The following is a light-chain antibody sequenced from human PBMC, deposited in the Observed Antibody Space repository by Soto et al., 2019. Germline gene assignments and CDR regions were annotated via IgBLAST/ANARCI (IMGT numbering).Light chain of an antibody. V-gene: IGLV1-44*01. Sequence: QSVLTQPPSASGTPGHTVTISCSGGSSNIGINTVNWYQQLPGTAPKLLIYVDSQRPSGVPDRFSGSKSGTSASLAIGGLQSEDEADYYCSSYAGGNNWVFGGGTKLTVL. CDR1: SSNIGINT. CDR3: SSYAGGNNWV. J-gene: IGLJ3*02. CDR2: VDS.